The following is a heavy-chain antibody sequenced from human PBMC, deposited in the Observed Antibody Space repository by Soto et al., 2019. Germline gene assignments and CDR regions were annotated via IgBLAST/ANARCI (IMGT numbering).Heavy chain of an antibody. CDR1: GFTFTAYG. CDR3: VRAGSGWSFDY. CDR2: INAGNGDT. D-gene: IGHD6-19*01. Sequence: ASVKVSCKASGFTFTAYGIHWVRQAPGQRLEWMGWINAGNGDTKYSQKFQGRVTISRDTSASTAYMELSSLRSEDTTVYFCVRAGSGWSFDYWGQGTLVTVSS. J-gene: IGHJ4*02. V-gene: IGHV1-3*01.